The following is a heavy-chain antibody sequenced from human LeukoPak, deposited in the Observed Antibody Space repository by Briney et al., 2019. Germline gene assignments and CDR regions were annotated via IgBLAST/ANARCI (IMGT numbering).Heavy chain of an antibody. CDR1: GLTVSSNY. Sequence: EGSLRLSCAASGLTVSSNYMSWVRQAPGKGLEWVSVIYSGGTTYYADSVKGRFIISRDNSKNTLYLQMNSLRAEDTAVYYCARAITGTTGPDDYWGQGTLVTVSS. CDR2: IYSGGTT. V-gene: IGHV3-53*01. D-gene: IGHD1-7*01. CDR3: ARAITGTTGPDDY. J-gene: IGHJ4*02.